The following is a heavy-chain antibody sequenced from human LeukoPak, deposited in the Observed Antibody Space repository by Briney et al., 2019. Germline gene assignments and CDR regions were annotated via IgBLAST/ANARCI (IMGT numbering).Heavy chain of an antibody. CDR3: AKGRGWEASYYYYYMDV. CDR2: IRYDGRNK. V-gene: IGHV3-30*02. Sequence: GGSLRLSCAASGFTFSSYGMHWVRQAPGKGLDWVAFIRYDGRNKYYADSVKGRFTISRDNSKNTLYLQMNSLRAEDTAVYYCAKGRGWEASYYYYYMDVWGKGTTVTISS. CDR1: GFTFSSYG. D-gene: IGHD1-26*01. J-gene: IGHJ6*03.